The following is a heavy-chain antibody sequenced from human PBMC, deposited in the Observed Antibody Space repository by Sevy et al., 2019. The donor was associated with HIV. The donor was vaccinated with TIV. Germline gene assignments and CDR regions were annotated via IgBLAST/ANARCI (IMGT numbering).Heavy chain of an antibody. D-gene: IGHD6-13*01. CDR3: VIEYEGGTAAAGGAFDY. CDR1: EFTFSGYW. V-gene: IGHV3-7*03. CDR2: IRQDGSEK. Sequence: GGSLRLSCAASEFTFSGYWMNWVRQAPGKGLEWVANIRQDGSEKYYVDSVKGRFTISRDNAKNSLFLQMNSLRADDTAVYYCVIEYEGGTAAAGGAFDYWGQGTLVTVSS. J-gene: IGHJ4*02.